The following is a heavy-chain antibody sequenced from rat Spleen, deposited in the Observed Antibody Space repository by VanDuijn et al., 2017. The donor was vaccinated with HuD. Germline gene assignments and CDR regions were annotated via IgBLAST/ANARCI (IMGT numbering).Heavy chain of an antibody. CDR1: GFTFSDYG. Sequence: EVQLVESGGGLVQPGRSMKLSCAASGFTFSDYGMAWVLQAPTKGLEWVASISYDGGSTYYPDSVKGRFTISRDNAKSTLYLQMESLRSEDTATYYSAKDDVYYGLPHWFAYWGEGTLGTVSS. CDR3: AKDDVYYGLPHWFAY. J-gene: IGHJ3*01. V-gene: IGHV5-20*01. D-gene: IGHD1-6*01. CDR2: ISYDGGST.